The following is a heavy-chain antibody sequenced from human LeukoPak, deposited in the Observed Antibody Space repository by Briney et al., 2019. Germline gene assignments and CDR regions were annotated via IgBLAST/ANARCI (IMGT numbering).Heavy chain of an antibody. D-gene: IGHD1-26*01. J-gene: IGHJ4*02. CDR2: ISSSSSTI. CDR3: ARTAVVGGIYYFDY. V-gene: IGHV3-48*01. CDR1: GFTFSSYS. Sequence: PGGSLRLSCAASGFTFSSYSMNWVRQAPGKGLEWVSYISSSSSTIYYADSVKGRFTISRDNAKNSLFLQMNSLRAEDTAVYYCARTAVVGGIYYFDYWGQGTLVTVSS.